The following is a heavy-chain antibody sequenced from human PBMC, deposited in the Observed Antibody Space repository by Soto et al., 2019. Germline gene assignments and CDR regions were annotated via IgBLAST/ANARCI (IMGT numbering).Heavy chain of an antibody. CDR2: IYATGST. D-gene: IGHD2-2*01. Sequence: SETLSLTCTVSNASITSGDYYWGWIRQPPGKGLEWIGYIYATGSTYYNPSLKSRLTISIDTSKNQFSLELNSVTTADTAVYYCARVTFCSSTRCYPYNWFDPWGQGTLVTVSS. V-gene: IGHV4-30-4*01. CDR1: NASITSGDYY. J-gene: IGHJ5*02. CDR3: ARVTFCSSTRCYPYNWFDP.